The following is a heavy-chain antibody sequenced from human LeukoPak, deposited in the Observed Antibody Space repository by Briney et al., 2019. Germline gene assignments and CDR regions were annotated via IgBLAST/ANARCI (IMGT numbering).Heavy chain of an antibody. J-gene: IGHJ6*04. CDR2: IYSGGST. Sequence: GGSLRLSCAASGFTVSRNYMTWVRQAPGKGLEWVSVIYSGGSTYYADSVKGRFTISRDNSKNTLYLQMNSLRAEDTAVYYCAELGITMIGGVWGKGTTVTISS. D-gene: IGHD3-10*02. CDR1: GFTVSRNY. CDR3: AELGITMIGGV. V-gene: IGHV3-66*01.